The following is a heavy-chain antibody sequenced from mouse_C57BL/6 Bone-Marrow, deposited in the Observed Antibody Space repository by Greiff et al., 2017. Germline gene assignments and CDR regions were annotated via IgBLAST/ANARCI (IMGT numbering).Heavy chain of an antibody. J-gene: IGHJ1*03. CDR3: ARDDGYYVWYFDV. CDR2: ISYDGSN. Sequence: EVQLQQSGPGLVKPSQSLSLTCSVTGYSITSGYYWNWIRQFPGNKLEWMGYISYDGSNNYNPSLKNRISITRDTSKNQFFLKLNSVTTEDTATYYCARDDGYYVWYFDVWGTGTTVTVSS. D-gene: IGHD2-3*01. CDR1: GYSITSGYY. V-gene: IGHV3-6*01.